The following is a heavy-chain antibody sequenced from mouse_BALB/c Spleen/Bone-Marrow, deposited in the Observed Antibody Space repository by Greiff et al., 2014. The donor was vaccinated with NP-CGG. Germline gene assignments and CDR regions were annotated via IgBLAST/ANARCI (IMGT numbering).Heavy chain of an antibody. V-gene: IGHV1S130*01. J-gene: IGHJ2*01. CDR1: GYTFTSSW. D-gene: IGHD2-14*01. CDR2: IHPNSGNT. Sequence: VQLQQSGSVLVRPGASVKLSCQASGYTFTSSWMHWAKQRPGQGLKWIGEIHPNSGNTNYNGKFKGKPTLTVDTSSSTAYVDLSSLTAEGSAVYFCARHHRYAYYFDYWGQGTTLTVSS. CDR3: ARHHRYAYYFDY.